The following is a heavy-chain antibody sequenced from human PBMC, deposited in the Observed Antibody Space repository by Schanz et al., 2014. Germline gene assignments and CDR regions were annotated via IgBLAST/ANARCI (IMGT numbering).Heavy chain of an antibody. V-gene: IGHV3-48*04. D-gene: IGHD1-1*01. CDR1: GFTFSSYS. CDR3: ARDRRNADLDY. Sequence: EVQLVESGGGLVQPGGSLRLSCAASGFTFSSYSMNWVRQAPGKGLEWVSYISSSSSTRYYADSVKGRFTISRDNAKSSLYLQMNSLRVEDTAVYYCARDRRNADLDYWGQGTLVNVSS. J-gene: IGHJ4*02. CDR2: ISSSSSTR.